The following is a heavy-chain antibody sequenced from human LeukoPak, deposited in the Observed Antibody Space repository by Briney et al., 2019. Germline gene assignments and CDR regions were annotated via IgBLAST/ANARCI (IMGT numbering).Heavy chain of an antibody. D-gene: IGHD5-12*01. J-gene: IGHJ4*02. V-gene: IGHV4-34*01. CDR2: INHSGST. Sequence: SETLSLTCAVYGGSFSGYYWSWIRQPPGKGLEWIGEINHSGSTNYNPSLKSRVTISVDRSKNQFSLKLSSVTAAGTAVYYCARGGKEWLRYYFDYWGQGTLVTVSS. CDR3: ARGGKEWLRYYFDY. CDR1: GGSFSGYY.